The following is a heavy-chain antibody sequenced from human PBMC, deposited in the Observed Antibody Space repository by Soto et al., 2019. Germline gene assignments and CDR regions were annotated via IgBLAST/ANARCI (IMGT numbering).Heavy chain of an antibody. CDR1: GFTFDDYA. CDR3: AKPVLWFGGPQHRYYMDV. J-gene: IGHJ6*03. D-gene: IGHD3-10*01. CDR2: ISWNSGSI. V-gene: IGHV3-9*01. Sequence: EVQLVESGGGLVQPGRSLRLSCAASGFTFDDYAMHWVRQAPGKGLEWVSGISWNSGSIGYADSVKGRFTISRDNAKNSLYLQMNSLRAEDTALYYCAKPVLWFGGPQHRYYMDVWGKGTTVTVSS.